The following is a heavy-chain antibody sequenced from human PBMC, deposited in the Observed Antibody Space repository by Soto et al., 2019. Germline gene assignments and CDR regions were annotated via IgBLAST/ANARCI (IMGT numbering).Heavy chain of an antibody. CDR3: ARYCSSTSCYPKTYYFDY. CDR2: IYHSGST. V-gene: IGHV4-38-2*01. J-gene: IGHJ4*02. D-gene: IGHD2-2*01. Sequence: PSETLSLTCAVSGYSISGGYYWGWIRQPPGKGLEWIGSIYHSGSTYYNPSLKSRVTISVDTSKNQFSLKLSSVTAADTAVYYCARYCSSTSCYPKTYYFDYWGQGTLVTVSS. CDR1: GYSISGGYY.